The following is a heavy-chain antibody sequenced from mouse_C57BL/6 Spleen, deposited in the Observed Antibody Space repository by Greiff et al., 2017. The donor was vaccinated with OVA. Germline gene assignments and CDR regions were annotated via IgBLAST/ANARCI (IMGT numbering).Heavy chain of an antibody. CDR3: ARWGDYGGYFDY. CDR1: GYAFSSSW. V-gene: IGHV1-82*01. J-gene: IGHJ2*01. CDR2: IYPGDGDT. D-gene: IGHD2-4*01. Sequence: QVQLQQSGPELVKPGASVKISCKASGYAFSSSWMNWVKQRPGKGLEWIGRIYPGDGDTNYNGKFKGKATLTADNSSSTAYMQLSSLTSEDSAVYFCARWGDYGGYFDYWGQGTTLTVSS.